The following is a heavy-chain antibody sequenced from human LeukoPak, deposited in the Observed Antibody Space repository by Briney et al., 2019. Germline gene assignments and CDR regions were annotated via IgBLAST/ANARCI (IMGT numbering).Heavy chain of an antibody. V-gene: IGHV3-23*01. CDR1: GFTISSYG. J-gene: IGHJ6*02. CDR3: AKRAPMVRGRTDYQYGMDV. Sequence: GGSLRLSCVGSGFTISSYGMSWVRQGPGKGLEWVSAISGSAGDTYYADSVKGRFTISRDNSKNTLYIQMNSLGAEDTAIYYCAKRAPMVRGRTDYQYGMDVWGQGTTVTVSS. D-gene: IGHD3-10*01. CDR2: ISGSAGDT.